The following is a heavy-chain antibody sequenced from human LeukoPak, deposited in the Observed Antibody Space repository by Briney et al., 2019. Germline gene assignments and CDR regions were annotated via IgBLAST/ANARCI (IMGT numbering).Heavy chain of an antibody. CDR3: ATVSVRLTAILRYFDY. J-gene: IGHJ4*02. V-gene: IGHV1-24*01. Sequence: ASVKVSCKVSGYSLTELSMYWVRQAPGKGLEWMGGFGPEDGETMYAQKLQGRVTMTEDTSTDTAYMELSSLRSEDTAVYYCATVSVRLTAILRYFDYWGQGTLVTVSS. CDR2: FGPEDGET. D-gene: IGHD2-21*02. CDR1: GYSLTELS.